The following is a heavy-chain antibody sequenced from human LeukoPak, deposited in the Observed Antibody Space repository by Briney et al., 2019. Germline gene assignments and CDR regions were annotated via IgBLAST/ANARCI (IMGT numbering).Heavy chain of an antibody. J-gene: IGHJ4*02. CDR2: IYSAGNT. CDR3: ASGGYGDYVLNY. Sequence: GGSLRLSCAASGFTVSSIYMSWVRQAPGKGLEWVSVIYSAGNTYYADSVKGRFTISRDYSKNMLYLQVNSLRADDTAVYYCASGGYGDYVLNYWGRGTLVTVSS. V-gene: IGHV3-53*01. CDR1: GFTVSSIY. D-gene: IGHD4-17*01.